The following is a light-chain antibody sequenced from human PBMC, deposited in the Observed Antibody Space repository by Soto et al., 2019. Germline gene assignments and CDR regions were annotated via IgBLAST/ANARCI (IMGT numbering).Light chain of an antibody. CDR3: ATWDDSLNGFYV. V-gene: IGLV1-47*01. CDR2: RNN. J-gene: IGLJ1*01. CDR1: SSNIGVNY. Sequence: QSVLTQPPSASGTPGQKITISCSGTSSNIGVNYVYWYQQLPGTAPKLLIYRNNQRPSGVPDRFSGSKSGTSASLAISGLRSDDEADYFCATWDDSLNGFYVFGTGTKVTVL.